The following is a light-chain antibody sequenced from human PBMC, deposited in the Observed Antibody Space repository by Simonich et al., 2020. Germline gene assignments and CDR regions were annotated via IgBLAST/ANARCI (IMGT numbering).Light chain of an antibody. Sequence: EIVMTQSPATLAVSPGERATPSCRASQSVSSNLHWYPQKPGQAPRLLIYGASTRATGIPARFSGGGSGTEFTLTISSMQSEDFAVYYCQQYNNWPPVTFGQGTKLEIK. CDR3: QQYNNWPPVT. V-gene: IGKV3-15*01. CDR1: QSVSSN. CDR2: GAS. J-gene: IGKJ2*01.